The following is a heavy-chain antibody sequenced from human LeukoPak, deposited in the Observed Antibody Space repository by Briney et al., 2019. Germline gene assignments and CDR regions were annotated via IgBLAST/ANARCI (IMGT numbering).Heavy chain of an antibody. Sequence: ASVKVSCKASGYTFTSYYMHWVRQAPGQGLEWMGIINPSGGSTRYAQKFQGRVTMTRDTSTSKVYMELRSLGSEDTAVYYCARDYSRSIFYYWGQGTLVTVSS. CDR1: GYTFTSYY. J-gene: IGHJ4*02. CDR3: ARDYSRSIFYY. D-gene: IGHD3-3*02. V-gene: IGHV1-46*01. CDR2: INPSGGST.